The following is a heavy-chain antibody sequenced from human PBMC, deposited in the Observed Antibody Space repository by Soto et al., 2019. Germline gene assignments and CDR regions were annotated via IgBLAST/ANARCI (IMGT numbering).Heavy chain of an antibody. CDR3: SRRTSGWYFDY. CDR2: ISGSGGST. CDR1: GFTFRNYK. V-gene: IGHV3-23*01. J-gene: IGHJ4*02. D-gene: IGHD6-19*01. Sequence: GGSLRLSCEASGFTFRNYKMSWVRQAPGKGLEWVSVISGSGGSTYYADSVKGRFAISRDNSKNTLYLQMNSLRAEDTAVYYCSRRTSGWYFDYWGQGTLVTVSS.